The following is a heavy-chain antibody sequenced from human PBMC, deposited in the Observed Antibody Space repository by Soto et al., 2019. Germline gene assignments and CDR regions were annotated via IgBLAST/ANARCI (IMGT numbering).Heavy chain of an antibody. V-gene: IGHV3-23*01. CDR1: GFTFSSYA. Sequence: EVQLLESGGGLVQPGGSLRLSCAASGFTFSSYARSWVRQAPGKGLEWVSAISGSGGSTYYADSVKGRFTISRDNSKNTLYLQMNSLRAEDTAVYYCAKQSAIGTSRDYWGQGTLVTVSS. CDR3: AKQSAIGTSRDY. CDR2: ISGSGGST. D-gene: IGHD6-13*01. J-gene: IGHJ4*02.